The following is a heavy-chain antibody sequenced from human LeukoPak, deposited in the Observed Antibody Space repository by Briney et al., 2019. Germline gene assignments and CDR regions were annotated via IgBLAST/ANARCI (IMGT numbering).Heavy chain of an antibody. CDR3: ARDANTMVRGAIDY. CDR1: GYTFTSYG. Sequence: ASVKVSCKASGYTFTSYGISWVRQAPGQGLEWMGWISAYNGNTNYAQKLQGRVTMTTDTSTSTAYMELRRLRSDDTAVYYCARDANTMVRGAIDYWGQGTLVTVSS. J-gene: IGHJ4*02. CDR2: ISAYNGNT. V-gene: IGHV1-18*04. D-gene: IGHD3-10*01.